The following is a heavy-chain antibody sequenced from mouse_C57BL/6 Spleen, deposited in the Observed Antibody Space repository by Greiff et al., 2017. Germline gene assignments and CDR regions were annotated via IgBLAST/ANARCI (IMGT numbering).Heavy chain of an antibody. J-gene: IGHJ1*03. CDR3: ERETAQAAAEYFDV. CDR2: IYPGSGST. Sequence: VQLQQPGAELVKPGASVKMSCKASGYTFTSYWITWVKQRPGQGLEWIGDIYPGSGSTNYNEKFKSKATLTVDTSSSTAYMQLSSLTSEDSAVYYGERETAQAAAEYFDVWGTGTTVTVSS. CDR1: GYTFTSYW. V-gene: IGHV1-55*01. D-gene: IGHD3-2*02.